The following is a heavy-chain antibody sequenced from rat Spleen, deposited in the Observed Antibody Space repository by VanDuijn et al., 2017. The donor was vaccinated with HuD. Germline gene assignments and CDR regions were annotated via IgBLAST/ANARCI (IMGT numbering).Heavy chain of an antibody. CDR3: ARSAKYYYDGSYYYVHFDY. Sequence: QVQLKESGPGLVQPSQTLSLTCTVSGLSLTSNSVSWIRQPPGKGLEWMGVIWRNGGKDYNSAIKSRLSISRDTSKSQVFLKMNSLQTEDTAMYFCARSAKYYYDGSYYYVHFDYWGQGVMVTVSS. CDR2: IWRNGGK. J-gene: IGHJ2*01. CDR1: GLSLTSNS. V-gene: IGHV2-47*01. D-gene: IGHD1-12*02.